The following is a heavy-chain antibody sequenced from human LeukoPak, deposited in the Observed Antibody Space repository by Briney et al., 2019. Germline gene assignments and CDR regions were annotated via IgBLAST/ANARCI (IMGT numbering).Heavy chain of an antibody. CDR2: ISHSGST. D-gene: IGHD2-2*01. CDR3: ARSFTN. Sequence: SETLSLTCAVYGGSFSGFYWSWIRQPPGKGLEWIGEISHSGSTYYNPSLKSRVTMSLDESETQFSLKLSSVTAADTAMYYCARSFTNWGQGTLVTVSS. J-gene: IGHJ4*02. CDR1: GGSFSGFY. V-gene: IGHV4-34*01.